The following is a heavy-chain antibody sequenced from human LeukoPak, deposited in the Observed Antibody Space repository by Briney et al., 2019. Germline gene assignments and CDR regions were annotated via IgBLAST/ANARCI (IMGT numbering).Heavy chain of an antibody. V-gene: IGHV3-20*04. Sequence: RPGGSLRLSCVASGFTFSSYSMSWVRQAPGKGLEWVSGINWNGGRTGYADSVKGRFTISRDNAKNSLYLQMNSLRAEDTALYYCARDYDYGDYPGYWGQGTLVTVSS. J-gene: IGHJ4*02. D-gene: IGHD4-17*01. CDR2: INWNGGRT. CDR1: GFTFSSYS. CDR3: ARDYDYGDYPGY.